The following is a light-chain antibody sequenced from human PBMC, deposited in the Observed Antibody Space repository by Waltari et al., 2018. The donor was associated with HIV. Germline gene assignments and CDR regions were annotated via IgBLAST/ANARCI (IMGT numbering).Light chain of an antibody. J-gene: IGLJ1*01. V-gene: IGLV2-14*03. CDR3: KSKRSSSTPCG. CDR2: DVT. CDR1: SSDIGAYNS. Sequence: QSALTQPASVSGSPGQSITISCTGSSSDIGAYNSVSWYQQHPGNAPKLIIYDVTNRPSGVSDRFSGSKSGNTASLTISGLQADDEADYYCKSKRSSSTPCGFGTGTKVAVL.